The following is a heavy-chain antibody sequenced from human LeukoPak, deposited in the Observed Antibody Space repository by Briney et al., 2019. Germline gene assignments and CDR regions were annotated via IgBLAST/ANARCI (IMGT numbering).Heavy chain of an antibody. CDR3: ARHCSGGSCYSEADY. Sequence: GGSLRLSCAASGFTFSSYGMSWVRPAPGKGLEWVSSISSSSSYIYYADSVKGRFTISRDNAKNSLYLQMNSLRAEDTAVYYCARHCSGGSCYSEADYWGQGTLVTVSS. D-gene: IGHD2-15*01. V-gene: IGHV3-21*01. CDR1: GFTFSSYG. CDR2: ISSSSSYI. J-gene: IGHJ4*02.